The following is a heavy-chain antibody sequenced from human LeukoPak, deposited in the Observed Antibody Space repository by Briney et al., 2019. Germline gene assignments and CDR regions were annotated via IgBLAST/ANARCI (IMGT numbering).Heavy chain of an antibody. J-gene: IGHJ4*02. CDR2: ISSSGSTI. Sequence: GGSLRLSCAASGFTFSSYEMNWVRQAPGKGLEWVSYISSSGSTIYYADSVKGRFSISRDNSKNSLYLQMNSLRSEDTAMYYCAKESGKFDYWGQGTLVAVSS. V-gene: IGHV3-48*03. CDR3: AKESGKFDY. CDR1: GFTFSSYE.